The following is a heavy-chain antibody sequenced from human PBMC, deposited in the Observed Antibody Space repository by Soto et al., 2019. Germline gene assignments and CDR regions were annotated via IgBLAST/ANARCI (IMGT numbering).Heavy chain of an antibody. CDR2: VYYVGSP. CDR1: CGSIGSVDNY. V-gene: IGHV4-39*01. J-gene: IGHJ5*02. Sequence: SETLSLTCSVSCGSIGSVDNYLAWIRQAPGNGLEWIGSVYYVGSPFYNPSLKSRVTMSIDTTKNQFSLNLTSVTAADTALYYCAQLIIPGTRHTDFDTRGQGMSVTSSS. D-gene: IGHD1-1*01. CDR3: AQLIIPGTRHTDFDT.